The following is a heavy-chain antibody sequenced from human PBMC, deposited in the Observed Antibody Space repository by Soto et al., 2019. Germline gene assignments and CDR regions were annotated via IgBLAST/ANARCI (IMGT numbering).Heavy chain of an antibody. CDR3: ARESNSVPKAAFDI. V-gene: IGHV1-3*01. D-gene: IGHD2-21*01. J-gene: IGHJ3*02. CDR2: INAGNGNT. Sequence: ASEKVSCKASGYTFTSYAMHWVRQAPGQRLEWMGWINAGNGNTKYSQKFQGRVTITRDTSASTAYMELSSLRSEDTAVYYCARESNSVPKAAFDIWGQGTMVTVSS. CDR1: GYTFTSYA.